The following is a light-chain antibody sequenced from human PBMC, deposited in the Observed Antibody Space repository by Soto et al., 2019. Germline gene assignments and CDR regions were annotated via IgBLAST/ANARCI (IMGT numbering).Light chain of an antibody. Sequence: DTQMTQSPSSASASVGDRVSIACRASQGISRWLAWYQQKPGKAPTLLISGATSLQSGVPSRFSGSGSGTDLTLTISSLQPEDSASYYCQQTYSFPHTFGQGTKLEIK. V-gene: IGKV1-12*01. CDR3: QQTYSFPHT. J-gene: IGKJ2*01. CDR1: QGISRW. CDR2: GAT.